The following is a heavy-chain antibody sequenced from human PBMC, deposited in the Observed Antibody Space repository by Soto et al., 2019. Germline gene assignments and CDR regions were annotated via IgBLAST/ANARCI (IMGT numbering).Heavy chain of an antibody. Sequence: SVKVSCKASGGTFSSYAISWVRQAPGQGLEWMGGIIPIFGTANYAQKFQGRVTITADESTSTAYMELSSLRSEDTAVYYCARTEKIAVAGSFDYWGQGTLVTVSS. D-gene: IGHD6-19*01. CDR1: GGTFSSYA. CDR2: IIPIFGTA. CDR3: ARTEKIAVAGSFDY. J-gene: IGHJ4*02. V-gene: IGHV1-69*13.